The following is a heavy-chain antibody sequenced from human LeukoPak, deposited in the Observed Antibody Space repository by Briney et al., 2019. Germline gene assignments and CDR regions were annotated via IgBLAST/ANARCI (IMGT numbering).Heavy chain of an antibody. J-gene: IGHJ4*02. CDR1: GGSFSGYY. CDR2: INHSGST. Sequence: KPSETLTLTCAVYGGSFSGYYWSWIRQPPGKGLEWIGEINHSGSTNYNPSLKSRVTISVDTSKNQFSLKLSSVTAPDTAVYYCARGRTYWGQGTLVTVSS. V-gene: IGHV4-34*01. CDR3: ARGRTY.